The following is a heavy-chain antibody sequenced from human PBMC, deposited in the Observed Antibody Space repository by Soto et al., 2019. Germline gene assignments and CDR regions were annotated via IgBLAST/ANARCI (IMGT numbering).Heavy chain of an antibody. CDR3: ASSALYDILTGYPGTFDY. V-gene: IGHV3-66*01. D-gene: IGHD3-9*01. CDR2: IYSGGST. J-gene: IGHJ4*02. CDR1: GFTVSSNY. Sequence: EVQLVESGGGLVQPGGSLRLSCAASGFTVSSNYMSWVRPAPGKGLEWVSVIYSGGSTYYADSVKGRFTISRDNSKNTLYLQMNSLRAEDTAVYYCASSALYDILTGYPGTFDYWGQGTLVTVSS.